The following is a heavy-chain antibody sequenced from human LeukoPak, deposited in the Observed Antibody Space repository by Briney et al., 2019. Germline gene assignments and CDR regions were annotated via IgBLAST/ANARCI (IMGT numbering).Heavy chain of an antibody. D-gene: IGHD3-3*01. CDR1: GFTFSTYE. V-gene: IGHV3-48*03. Sequence: PGGSLRLSCAASGFTFSTYEMNWFRQAPGKGLEWVAYINSRDSPVYYADAVKGRFTISRDNAKNSLCLQMNGLRAEDTAVYYCARVLLGYYGFWSGYVTDYWGQGTLVSVSS. CDR2: INSRDSPV. CDR3: ARVLLGYYGFWSGYVTDY. J-gene: IGHJ4*02.